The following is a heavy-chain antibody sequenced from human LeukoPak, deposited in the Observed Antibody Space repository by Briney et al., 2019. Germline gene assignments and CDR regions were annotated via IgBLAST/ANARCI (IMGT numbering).Heavy chain of an antibody. CDR3: AQSRITGTTDWFDP. D-gene: IGHD1-7*01. V-gene: IGHV5-51*01. Sequence: GESLKISCKGSGYSFTSYWIAWVRQMPGKGLEWMGIIYPADSDTRYSPSFQGQVTISADKSISTAYLQWSSLKASDNAMYYCAQSRITGTTDWFDPWGQGTLVTVSS. CDR1: GYSFTSYW. J-gene: IGHJ5*02. CDR2: IYPADSDT.